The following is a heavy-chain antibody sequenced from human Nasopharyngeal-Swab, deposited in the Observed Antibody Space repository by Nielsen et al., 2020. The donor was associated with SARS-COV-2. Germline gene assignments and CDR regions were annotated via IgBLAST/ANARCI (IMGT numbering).Heavy chain of an antibody. V-gene: IGHV3-30*18. Sequence: GESLKISCAASGFPFSNYAMHWVRQAPGKGLEWVAVISNDGSNKFYGDSVKGRFTISRDNSKNTLYLQMNSLRAEDTAVYYCANLLSSGWYDTLFDYWGQGTLVTVSS. CDR3: ANLLSSGWYDTLFDY. CDR1: GFPFSNYA. J-gene: IGHJ4*02. D-gene: IGHD6-19*01. CDR2: ISNDGSNK.